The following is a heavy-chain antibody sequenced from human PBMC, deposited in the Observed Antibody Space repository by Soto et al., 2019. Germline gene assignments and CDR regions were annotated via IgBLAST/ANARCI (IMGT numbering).Heavy chain of an antibody. CDR2: ITASGVTT. CDR3: AKVGPYSSSWYYCAY. D-gene: IGHD6-13*01. J-gene: IGHJ4*02. Sequence: GWSMRLCCAAYGFTFTNHALSWVRQAPGKGPEWVSAITASGVTTYYADSVKGRFTISRDNSKNTLFLQMSSLRAEDTAVYYCAKVGPYSSSWYYCAYWGKRTLVTVS. CDR1: GFTFTNHA. V-gene: IGHV3-23*01.